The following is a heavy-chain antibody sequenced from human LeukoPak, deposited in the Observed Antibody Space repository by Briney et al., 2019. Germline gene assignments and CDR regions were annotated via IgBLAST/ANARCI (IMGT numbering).Heavy chain of an antibody. V-gene: IGHV3-30*02. Sequence: PGGSLRLSCAASGFTFSSYGMHWVRQAPGKGLEWVAFIRYDGSNKYYADSVKGRFTISRDNSKNTLYLQMNSLRAEDTAVYYCAKASGSSWYREWFDPWGQGTLVTVSS. CDR2: IRYDGSNK. CDR3: AKASGSSWYREWFDP. J-gene: IGHJ5*02. CDR1: GFTFSSYG. D-gene: IGHD6-13*01.